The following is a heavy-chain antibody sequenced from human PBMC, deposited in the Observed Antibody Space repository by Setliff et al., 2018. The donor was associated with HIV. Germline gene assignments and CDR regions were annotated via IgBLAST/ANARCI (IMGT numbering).Heavy chain of an antibody. CDR2: INPDNGAT. V-gene: IGHV1-2*06. CDR1: EYIFTDYY. D-gene: IGHD1-1*01. J-gene: IGHJ4*02. CDR3: ARQLSNSFDY. Sequence: RASVKVSCKTSEYIFTDYYIHWVRQAPGQGLEWMGRINPDNGATNTAQKFQGRVTMTRDRSINTAYMEFSGLTSDDTAVYYCARQLSNSFDYWGQGTLVTVSS.